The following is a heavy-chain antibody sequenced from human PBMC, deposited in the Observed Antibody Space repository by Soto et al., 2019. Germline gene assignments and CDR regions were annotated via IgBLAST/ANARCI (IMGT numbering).Heavy chain of an antibody. CDR1: GYSFSAYG. D-gene: IGHD2-21*02. J-gene: IGHJ4*02. CDR3: ARDAVVTAFDN. Sequence: QVQLVQSGAEVKKPGASVKVSCKTSGYSFSAYGITWVRQAPGQGLEWMGWLSPYTGNTNYAQKLQGRVTMTTDTSTGTAYMELGSLRSDDTAVYYCARDAVVTAFDNWGQGALVTVSS. V-gene: IGHV1-18*01. CDR2: LSPYTGNT.